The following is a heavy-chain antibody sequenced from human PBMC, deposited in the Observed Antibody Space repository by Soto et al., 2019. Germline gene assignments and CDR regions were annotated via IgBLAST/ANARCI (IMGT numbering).Heavy chain of an antibody. V-gene: IGHV3-23*01. CDR3: GKDPNGDYIGAFQI. D-gene: IGHD4-17*01. Sequence: PGGSLRLSCAASGFTFSHYAMTWVRQAPGEGPEWVSSISGGGDRTFYADSVKGRFTISRDNSKNTLSLQMDSLRADDTAVYYCGKDPNGDYIGAFQIWGQGTVVTVSS. J-gene: IGHJ3*02. CDR2: ISGGGDRT. CDR1: GFTFSHYA.